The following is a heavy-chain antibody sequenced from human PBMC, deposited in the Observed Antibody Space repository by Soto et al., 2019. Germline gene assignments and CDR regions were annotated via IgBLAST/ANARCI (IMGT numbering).Heavy chain of an antibody. D-gene: IGHD3-22*01. CDR3: ARDQGDYYDSSGYFDY. V-gene: IGHV3-11*05. CDR2: ISSSSSYT. CDR1: GFTFSDYY. J-gene: IGHJ4*02. Sequence: PGGSLRLSCAASGFTFSDYYMSWIRQAPGKGLEWVSYISSSSSYTNYADSVKGRFTISRDNAKNSLYLQMNSLRAEDTAVYYCARDQGDYYDSSGYFDYWGQGTLVTVSS.